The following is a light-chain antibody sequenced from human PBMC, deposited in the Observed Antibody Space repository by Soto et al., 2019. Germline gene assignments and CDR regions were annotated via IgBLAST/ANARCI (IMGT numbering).Light chain of an antibody. J-gene: IGKJ1*01. V-gene: IGKV4-1*01. CDR1: QSVLYSSNNKNY. Sequence: DIVMTQSPDSLAVSLGERATINCKSSQSVLYSSNNKNYLAWYQQKPGQPPKLLIYWAFTRESGVPDRFSGSGSGTDFTLTISSLQAEDVAVYYCQQYYSTPRTFGQWTKVEIK. CDR2: WAF. CDR3: QQYYSTPRT.